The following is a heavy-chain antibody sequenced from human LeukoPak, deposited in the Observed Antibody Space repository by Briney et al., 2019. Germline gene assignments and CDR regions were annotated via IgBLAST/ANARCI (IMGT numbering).Heavy chain of an antibody. D-gene: IGHD1-1*01. CDR2: IHSDGIST. V-gene: IGHV3-74*01. Sequence: PGGSLRLSCAASGFIFNIYWMHWVRQAPGKGLVWVSRIHSDGISTTYADSVKGRFTISRDNAKNMVYLQMNSLRDEDTAVYYCARDLGYSLDYWGQGTLVTVSS. J-gene: IGHJ4*02. CDR1: GFIFNIYW. CDR3: ARDLGYSLDY.